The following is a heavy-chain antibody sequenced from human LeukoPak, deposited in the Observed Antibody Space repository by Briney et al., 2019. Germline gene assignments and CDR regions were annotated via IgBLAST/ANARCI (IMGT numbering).Heavy chain of an antibody. CDR2: ISNNGGYT. Sequence: GGPLRLSCAASGFTFSSYWMSWVRQAPGKGLEWVSAISNNGGYTYYADSVQGRFTISRDNSKSTLCLQMNSLRAEDTAVYYCAKQLGYCSDGSCYFPYWGQGTLVTVSS. D-gene: IGHD2-15*01. CDR1: GFTFSSYW. CDR3: AKQLGYCSDGSCYFPY. J-gene: IGHJ4*02. V-gene: IGHV3-23*01.